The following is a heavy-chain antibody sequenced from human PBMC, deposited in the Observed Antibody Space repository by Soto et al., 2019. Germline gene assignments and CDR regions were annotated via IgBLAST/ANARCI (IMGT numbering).Heavy chain of an antibody. Sequence: GASVKVSCKASGGTFSSYAISWVRQAPGQGLEWMGGIIPIFGTANYAQKFQGRVTITADESTSTAYMELSSLRSEDTAVYYCARDQLPTIPSNAFDIWGQGTMVTVSS. J-gene: IGHJ3*02. CDR2: IIPIFGTA. CDR1: GGTFSSYA. V-gene: IGHV1-69*13. CDR3: ARDQLPTIPSNAFDI. D-gene: IGHD2-2*01.